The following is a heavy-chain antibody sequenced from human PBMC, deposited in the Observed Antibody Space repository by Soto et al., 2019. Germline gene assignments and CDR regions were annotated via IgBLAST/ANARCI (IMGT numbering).Heavy chain of an antibody. J-gene: IGHJ6*02. CDR1: GGSFSGHY. V-gene: IGHV4-34*02. D-gene: IGHD3-16*01. Sequence: QVQLQQWGAGLLKPSETLSLTCAVYGGSFSGHYWTWIRQPPGKGLEWIGESNHSGSSSYNPSLKSRVTMSVDTSKNQFSRKLSSVTAADTAVYYCALGGVLNYYYYPMDVWGQGTTVTVSS. CDR2: SNHSGSS. CDR3: ALGGVLNYYYYPMDV.